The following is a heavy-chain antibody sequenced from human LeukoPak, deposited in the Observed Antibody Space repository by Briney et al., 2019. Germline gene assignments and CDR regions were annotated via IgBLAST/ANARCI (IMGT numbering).Heavy chain of an antibody. CDR2: VTYDGTDT. CDR1: GFTFTNYA. J-gene: IGHJ5*02. D-gene: IGHD2-8*01. Sequence: GRSLRLSCAASGFTFTNYAMNWVRQAPGKGLEWVAIVTYDGTDTSYADSVKGRFAIFRDNSKNTLYLQMNSLRTEDTAVYYCVRVSGFCTNGVCPSFDPWGQGTLVTVSS. V-gene: IGHV3-30*09. CDR3: VRVSGFCTNGVCPSFDP.